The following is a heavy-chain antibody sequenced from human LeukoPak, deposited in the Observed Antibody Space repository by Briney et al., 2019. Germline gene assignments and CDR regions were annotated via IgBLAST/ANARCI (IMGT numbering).Heavy chain of an antibody. D-gene: IGHD6-13*01. CDR2: IYYTGST. Sequence: PSETLSLTCTVSGYSISSGYYWGWIRQPPGKGLEWIGYIYYTGSTHYNPSLKSRVTISVDTSKNQFSLRLSSVTAADTAVYYCARDRGGYSSSWFDYWGQGALVTVSS. CDR1: GYSISSGYY. CDR3: ARDRGGYSSSWFDY. V-gene: IGHV4-61*01. J-gene: IGHJ4*02.